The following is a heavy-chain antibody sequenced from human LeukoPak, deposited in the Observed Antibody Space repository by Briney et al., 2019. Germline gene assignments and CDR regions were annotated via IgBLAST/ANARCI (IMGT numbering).Heavy chain of an antibody. CDR1: GYSFTSYG. D-gene: IGHD5-12*01. J-gene: IGHJ6*02. Sequence: GESLKISCKGSGYSFTSYGISWVRQAPGQGLEWMGWISAYNGNTNYAQKLQGRVTMTTDTSTSTAYMELRSLRSDDTAVYYCARYSVATIPDYYYYYGMDVWGQGTTVTVSS. V-gene: IGHV1-18*01. CDR3: ARYSVATIPDYYYYYGMDV. CDR2: ISAYNGNT.